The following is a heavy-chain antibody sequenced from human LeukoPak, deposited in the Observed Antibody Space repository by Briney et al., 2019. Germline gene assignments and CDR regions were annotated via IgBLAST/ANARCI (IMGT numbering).Heavy chain of an antibody. CDR3: ARARDRGRFLEWSYY. CDR1: GYTFTGYY. Sequence: AASVKVSCKASGYTFTGYYMHWVRQAPGQGLEWMGWINPNSGGTNYAQKFQGRVTMTRDTSISTAYMELSRLRSDDTAVYYCARARDRGRFLEWSYYWGQGTLVTVSS. CDR2: INPNSGGT. J-gene: IGHJ4*02. V-gene: IGHV1-2*02. D-gene: IGHD3-3*01.